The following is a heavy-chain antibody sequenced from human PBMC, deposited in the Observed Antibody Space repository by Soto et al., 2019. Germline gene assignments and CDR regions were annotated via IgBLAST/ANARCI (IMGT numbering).Heavy chain of an antibody. V-gene: IGHV3-48*03. CDR2: IDRVGRTI. CDR3: ARELTGYAMDV. Sequence: EVQLVESGGGLVLPGGSLRLSCAASAFTFSSHAMDWVRQAPGKGLEWVSYIDRVGRTIYYADSVKGRFIISRDNAKNSLYLQMNSLRAEDTAVYYCARELTGYAMDVWGQGTTVTVSS. CDR1: AFTFSSHA. J-gene: IGHJ6*02. D-gene: IGHD2-2*01.